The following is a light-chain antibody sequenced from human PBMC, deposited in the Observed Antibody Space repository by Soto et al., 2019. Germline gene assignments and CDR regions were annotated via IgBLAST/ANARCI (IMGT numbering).Light chain of an antibody. CDR1: QSLLHSNGYNY. Sequence: DIVMTQSPLSLPVTPGEPASISCGSSQSLLHSNGYNYLDWYLQKPGQSPQLLIYLGSNRASGVPDRFSGSGSGTDFTLKISRVEAEDVGVYYCMQALQTPRLTFGGGTKVEIK. J-gene: IGKJ4*01. CDR3: MQALQTPRLT. V-gene: IGKV2-28*01. CDR2: LGS.